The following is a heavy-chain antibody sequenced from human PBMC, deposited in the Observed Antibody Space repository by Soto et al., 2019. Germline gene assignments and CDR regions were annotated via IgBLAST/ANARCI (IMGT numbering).Heavy chain of an antibody. D-gene: IGHD2-21*02. Sequence: GGSLRLSCEASGFPFYNYAMIWVRQAPGKGLEWVSAISGGSPKEFYAESVKGRFTISRDNSKNTLFLEMNSLRADDAALYYCAKDFSRDSFSQKPSCGGGCYTLDSWGQGTQVTV. CDR1: GFPFYNYA. J-gene: IGHJ4*02. V-gene: IGHV3-23*01. CDR3: AKDFSRDSFSQKPSCGGGCYTLDS. CDR2: ISGGSPKE.